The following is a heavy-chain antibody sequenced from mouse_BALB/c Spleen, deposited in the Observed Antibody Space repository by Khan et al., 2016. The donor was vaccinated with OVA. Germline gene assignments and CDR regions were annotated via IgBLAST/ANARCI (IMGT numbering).Heavy chain of an antibody. D-gene: IGHD1-1*01. CDR1: GYSITTNYA. Sequence: EVELVESGPGLVKPSQSLSLTCTVTGYSITTNYAWDWIRQFPGNKLEWMGYIRYSGSTSYNPSLKSRTSITRYTSKNQFFLQLKSVTTEDTATYYCARKNYYGYAVDYGGQGTSVTVSS. CDR2: IRYSGST. J-gene: IGHJ4*01. V-gene: IGHV3-2*02. CDR3: ARKNYYGYAVDY.